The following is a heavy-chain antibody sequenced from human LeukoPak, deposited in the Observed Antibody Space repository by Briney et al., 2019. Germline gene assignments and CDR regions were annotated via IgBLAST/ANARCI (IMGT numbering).Heavy chain of an antibody. D-gene: IGHD6-13*01. J-gene: IGHJ5*02. V-gene: IGHV4-34*01. CDR3: ARVFAAAGTGAWFDP. CDR2: INHSGST. CDR1: GGSFSGYY. Sequence: SETLSLTCAVYGGSFSGYYWSWLRQPPGMGLEWIGEINHSGSTNYNPSLKSRVTISVDTSKNQFSLKLSSVTAADTAVYYCARVFAAAGTGAWFDPWGQGTLVTVSS.